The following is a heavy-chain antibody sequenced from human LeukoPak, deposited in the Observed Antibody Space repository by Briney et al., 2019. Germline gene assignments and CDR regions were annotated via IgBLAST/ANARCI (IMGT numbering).Heavy chain of an antibody. CDR3: ARDGMVRGVIIWDAFDI. V-gene: IGHV3-48*02. J-gene: IGHJ3*02. D-gene: IGHD3-10*01. CDR2: ISSSSSTI. CDR1: RFTSSSYS. Sequence: GGSLRLSCADSRFTSSSYSMNWVRQAPGKGVEWVSYISSSSSTIYYADSVKGRFTISRDNAKNSLYLQMNSLRDEDTAVYYCARDGMVRGVIIWDAFDIWGQGTMVTVSS.